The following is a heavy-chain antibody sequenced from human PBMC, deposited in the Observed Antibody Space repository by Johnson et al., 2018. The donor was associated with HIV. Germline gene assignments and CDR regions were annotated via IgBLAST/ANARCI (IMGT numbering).Heavy chain of an antibody. CDR2: LFSGGTT. CDR1: GFTVSSNY. Sequence: VQLVESGGGVVQPGGSLRLSCAASGFTVSSNYMTWVRQAPGKGLEWVSVLFSGGTTYYADSVKGRFTISRDNSKNTLYLQMNSLRAEDTAVYYCARDPDIWGQGTMVTVSS. V-gene: IGHV3-66*01. J-gene: IGHJ3*02. CDR3: ARDPDI.